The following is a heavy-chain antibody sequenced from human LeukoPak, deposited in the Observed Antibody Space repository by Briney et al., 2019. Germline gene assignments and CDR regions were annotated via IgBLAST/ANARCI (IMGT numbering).Heavy chain of an antibody. CDR3: TRDLIAAAAYYYYYYMDV. CDR1: GFTFSSYS. Sequence: GGSLRLSCAASGFTFSSYSMNWVRQAPGKGLEWVSSISSSSSYIYYADSVKGRFTISRDNAKNSLYLQMNSLRAEDTAVYYCTRDLIAAAAYYYYYYMDVWGKGTTVTVSS. CDR2: ISSSSSYI. V-gene: IGHV3-21*03. D-gene: IGHD6-13*01. J-gene: IGHJ6*03.